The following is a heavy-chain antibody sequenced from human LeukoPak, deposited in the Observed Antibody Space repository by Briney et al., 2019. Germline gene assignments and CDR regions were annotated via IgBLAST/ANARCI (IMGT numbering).Heavy chain of an antibody. CDR1: GVSISSYF. Sequence: SETLSLTCTVSGVSISSYFWSWIRQPAGEGLEWIGRMYSSGSTNYNPSLKSRVTMSVDTSKNPFSLELNSVTAADTAVYYCARESPREYGTGWYAHFDYWGPGTLVTVSS. V-gene: IGHV4-4*07. CDR2: MYSSGST. J-gene: IGHJ4*02. D-gene: IGHD6-19*01. CDR3: ARESPREYGTGWYAHFDY.